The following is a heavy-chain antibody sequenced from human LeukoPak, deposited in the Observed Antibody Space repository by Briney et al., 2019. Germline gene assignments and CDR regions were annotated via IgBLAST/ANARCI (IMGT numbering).Heavy chain of an antibody. CDR2: IWYDGSNK. CDR3: AKDLGGGDVSWFDP. V-gene: IGHV3-33*06. Sequence: GGSLRLSCAASGFTFSSYGMHWVRQAPGKGLEWVAVIWYDGSNKYYADSVKGRFTISRDNSKNTLYLQMNSLRAEDTAVYYCAKDLGGGDVSWFDPWGQGTLVTVSS. D-gene: IGHD1-26*01. CDR1: GFTFSSYG. J-gene: IGHJ5*02.